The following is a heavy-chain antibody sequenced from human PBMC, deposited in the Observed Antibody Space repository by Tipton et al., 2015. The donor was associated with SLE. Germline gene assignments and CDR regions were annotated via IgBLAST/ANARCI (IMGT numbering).Heavy chain of an antibody. Sequence: TLSLTCTVSGGSISSGTYYWGWIRQPAGKGLEWIGRIYTSGSANYNPSLKSRVTISVDTSKNQFSLKLSSVTAADTAVYYCARSHCSSPSCYSYYYMDVWGKGTTVTVSS. CDR1: GGSISSGTYY. CDR2: IYTSGSA. J-gene: IGHJ6*03. CDR3: ARSHCSSPSCYSYYYMDV. V-gene: IGHV4-61*02. D-gene: IGHD2-2*02.